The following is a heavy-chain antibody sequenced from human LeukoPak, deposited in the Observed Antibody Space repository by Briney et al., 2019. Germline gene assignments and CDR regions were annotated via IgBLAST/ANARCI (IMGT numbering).Heavy chain of an antibody. CDR1: GFTFSSYA. CDR2: IGHNGGDI. Sequence: PGGSLRLSCEASGFTFSSYAMTWVRQAPGRGLEWVTVIGHNGGDIHYADSVKGRFTISRDNSKNTLYLQTNSLRAENTAVYYCAKYCGGDCFRNFDYWGQGTLVTVSS. V-gene: IGHV3-23*01. J-gene: IGHJ4*02. CDR3: AKYCGGDCFRNFDY. D-gene: IGHD2-21*02.